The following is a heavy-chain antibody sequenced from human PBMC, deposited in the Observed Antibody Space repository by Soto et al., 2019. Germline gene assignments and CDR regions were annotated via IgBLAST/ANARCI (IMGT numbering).Heavy chain of an antibody. CDR3: ARGPYSSGWYVVDY. CDR2: LYSSGNT. J-gene: IGHJ4*02. V-gene: IGHV4-4*07. Sequence: PSETLSLSCTVSGASISAYAWSWIRQPAGKGLEWIGRLYSSGNTNYNPSFKSRLTMSADTSKNQFSLKLSSVTAADTAVYYCARGPYSSGWYVVDYWGQGTLVTVPS. D-gene: IGHD6-19*01. CDR1: GASISAYA.